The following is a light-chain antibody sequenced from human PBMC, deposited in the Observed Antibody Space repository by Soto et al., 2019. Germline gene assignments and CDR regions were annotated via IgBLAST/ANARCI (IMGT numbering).Light chain of an antibody. V-gene: IGLV2-11*01. J-gene: IGLJ3*02. CDR1: SSDVGGYKY. Sequence: QSALTQPRSVSGSPGQSVTISCTGTSSDVGGYKYVSWYQQHPGKAPKLMIYDVTKRPSGVPDRFYGSKSGNTASMTISGLQAEDEADYYCCSYAGSYTWVFGGGTKLIVL. CDR3: CSYAGSYTWV. CDR2: DVT.